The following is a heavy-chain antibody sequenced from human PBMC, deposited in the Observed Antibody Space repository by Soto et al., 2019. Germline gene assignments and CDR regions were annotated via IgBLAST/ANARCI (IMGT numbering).Heavy chain of an antibody. Sequence: SETLSLTCSVSGVSVTSYHWSWIRQFPGKGLEWIAYTAHTGNTNYNPSLKSRVIISLDTSKNQVSLQLTSVTAADTAVYYCARNASGRGWFDSWGQGTLVTVSS. V-gene: IGHV4-59*02. CDR3: ARNASGRGWFDS. J-gene: IGHJ5*01. D-gene: IGHD3-10*01. CDR2: TAHTGNT. CDR1: GVSVTSYH.